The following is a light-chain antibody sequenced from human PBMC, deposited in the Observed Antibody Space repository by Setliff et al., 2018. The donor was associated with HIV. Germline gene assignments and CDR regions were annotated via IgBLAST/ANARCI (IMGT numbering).Light chain of an antibody. CDR2: DVS. J-gene: IGLJ1*01. Sequence: QSVLAQPSSASGSPGQSVPSSCTATSSDVGGYNFDSWYQQHPGNAPKLMIYDVSKRPSGVPDRSSGSKSGNTASLTVSELQAEDEADYYCSSYAGSSFDVFGTGTKVTVL. CDR1: SSDVGGYNF. CDR3: SSYAGSSFDV. V-gene: IGLV2-8*01.